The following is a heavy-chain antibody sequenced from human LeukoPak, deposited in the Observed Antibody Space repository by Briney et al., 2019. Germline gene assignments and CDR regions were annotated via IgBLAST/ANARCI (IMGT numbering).Heavy chain of an antibody. CDR1: GGTFSSYA. Sequence: ASVKVSCKASGGTFSSYAISWVRQAPGQGLEWMGGIIPIFGTANYAQKFQGRVTITADESTGTAYMELSSLRSEDTAVYYCANRAGGNYYGSGSYFDYWGQGTLVTVSS. J-gene: IGHJ4*02. CDR2: IIPIFGTA. CDR3: ANRAGGNYYGSGSYFDY. D-gene: IGHD3-10*01. V-gene: IGHV1-69*13.